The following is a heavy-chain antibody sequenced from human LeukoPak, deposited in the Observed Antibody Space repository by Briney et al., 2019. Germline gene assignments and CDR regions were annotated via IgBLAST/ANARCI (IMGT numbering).Heavy chain of an antibody. Sequence: ASVKVSCKASGYTFTSYGISWVRQAPGQGLEWMGWISAYNGITNYAQKLQGRVTMTTDTSTSTAYMELRSLRSDDTAVYYCARARGSGSYDKEDYWGQGTLVTVSS. J-gene: IGHJ4*02. V-gene: IGHV1-18*01. CDR3: ARARGSGSYDKEDY. CDR2: ISAYNGIT. CDR1: GYTFTSYG. D-gene: IGHD3-10*01.